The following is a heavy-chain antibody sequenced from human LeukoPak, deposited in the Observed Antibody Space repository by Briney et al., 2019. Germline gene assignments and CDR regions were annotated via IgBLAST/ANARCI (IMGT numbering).Heavy chain of an antibody. CDR2: IYYSGST. V-gene: IGHV4-30-4*01. CDR1: GGSISSGDYY. CDR3: ARTILNRITMVRGVSDY. J-gene: IGHJ4*02. D-gene: IGHD3-10*01. Sequence: SETLSLTCTVSGGSISSGDYYWSWIRQPPGKGLEWIGYIYYSGSTYYNPSLKSRVTISVDTSKNQFSLKLSSVTAADTAVYYCARTILNRITMVRGVSDYWGQGTLVTASS.